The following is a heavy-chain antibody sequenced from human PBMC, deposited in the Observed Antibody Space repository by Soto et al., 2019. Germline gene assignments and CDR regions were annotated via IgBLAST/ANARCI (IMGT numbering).Heavy chain of an antibody. V-gene: IGHV3-11*06. CDR2: ISSSSSYT. CDR3: ARDRYSSSWDKPVY. D-gene: IGHD6-13*01. CDR1: GFTFSDYY. J-gene: IGHJ1*01. Sequence: QVQLVESGGGLVKPGGSLRLSCAASGFTFSDYYMSWIRQAPGKGLEWVSYISSSSSYTNYADSVKGRFTISRDNAKNSLYLQLTSVSAEDTGVYDCARDRYSSSWDKPVYWGQSTRVTASS.